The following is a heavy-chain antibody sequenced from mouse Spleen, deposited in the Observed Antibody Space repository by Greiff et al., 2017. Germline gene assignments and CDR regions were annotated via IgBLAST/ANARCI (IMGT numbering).Heavy chain of an antibody. CDR2: INPGSGGT. D-gene: IGHD2-5*01. V-gene: IGHV1-54*01. CDR3: ARSIAYYSNSDY. Sequence: VKLQESGAELVRPGTSVKVSCKASGYAFTNYLIEWVKQRPGQGLEWIGVINPGSGGTNYNEKFKGKATLTADKSSSTAYMQLSSLTSEDSAVYFCARSIAYYSNSDYWGQGTTLTVSS. CDR1: GYAFTNYL. J-gene: IGHJ2*01.